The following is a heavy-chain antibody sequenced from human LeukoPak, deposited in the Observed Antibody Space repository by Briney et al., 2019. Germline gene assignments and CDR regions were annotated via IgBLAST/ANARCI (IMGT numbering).Heavy chain of an antibody. V-gene: IGHV3-9*01. CDR1: GFTFDDYA. J-gene: IGHJ4*02. CDR2: ISWNSGSI. D-gene: IGHD6-19*01. Sequence: PGGSLRLSCAASGFTFDDYAMHWVRQAPGKGLEWVSGISWNSGSIGYADSVKGRFTISRDNAKNSLYLQMNSLRAEDTALYYCAKDIDSWLGPPDYWGQGTLVTVSS. CDR3: AKDIDSWLGPPDY.